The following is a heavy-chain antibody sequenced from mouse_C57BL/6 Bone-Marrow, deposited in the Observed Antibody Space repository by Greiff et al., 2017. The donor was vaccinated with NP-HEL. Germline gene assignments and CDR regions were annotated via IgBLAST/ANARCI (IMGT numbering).Heavy chain of an antibody. J-gene: IGHJ2*01. D-gene: IGHD1-1*01. V-gene: IGHV5-4*01. CDR2: ISDGGSYT. CDR1: GFTFSSYA. CDR3: ARGRIYYYGLYYFDY. Sequence: EVQRVESGGGLVKPGGSLKLSCAASGFTFSSYAMSWVRQTPEKRLEWVATISDGGSYTYYPDNVQGRFTISRDNAKNNLYLQMSHLKSEDTAMYYCARGRIYYYGLYYFDYWGQGTTLTVSS.